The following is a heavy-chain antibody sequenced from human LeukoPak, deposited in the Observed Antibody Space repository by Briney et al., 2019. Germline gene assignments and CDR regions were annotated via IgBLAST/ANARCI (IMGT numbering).Heavy chain of an antibody. D-gene: IGHD6-13*01. CDR2: IYPGDSDT. V-gene: IGHV5-51*01. CDR3: ARQHGAAAGNAFDL. CDR1: GYSFTTYW. Sequence: GESVKISCKGSGYSFTTYWIGWVRQMPGKGPEWMGIIYPGDSDTRYSPSFQGQVTISADKSISTAYLQWNSLKASDTAMYYCARQHGAAAGNAFDLWGQGTMVTVSS. J-gene: IGHJ3*01.